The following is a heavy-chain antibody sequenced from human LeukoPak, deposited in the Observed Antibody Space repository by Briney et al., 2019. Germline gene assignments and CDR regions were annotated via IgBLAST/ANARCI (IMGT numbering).Heavy chain of an antibody. V-gene: IGHV1-8*01. D-gene: IGHD2-2*01. CDR3: ARGWGFEDIVVVPAAPYYYGMDV. J-gene: IGHJ6*02. CDR2: MNPNSGNT. Sequence: GASVKVSCKASGYTSTSYDINWVRQATGQGLEWMGWMNPNSGNTGYAQKFQGRVTMTRNTSISTAYMELSSLRSEDTAVYYCARGWGFEDIVVVPAAPYYYGMDVWGQGTTVTVSS. CDR1: GYTSTSYD.